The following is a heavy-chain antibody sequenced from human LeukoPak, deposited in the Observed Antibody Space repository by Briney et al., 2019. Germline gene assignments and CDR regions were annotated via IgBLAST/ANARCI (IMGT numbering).Heavy chain of an antibody. CDR1: GGSFSGYY. CDR2: INHSGST. CDR3: ARKSSYYYVIPFQH. V-gene: IGHV4-34*01. Sequence: PSETLSLTCAVYGGSFSGYYWSWIRQPPGKGLEWIGEINHSGSTNYNPSLKSRVTISVDTSKNQFSLKLSSVTAADTAVYYCARKSSYYYVIPFQHWGQGTLVTVSS. J-gene: IGHJ1*01. D-gene: IGHD3-10*02.